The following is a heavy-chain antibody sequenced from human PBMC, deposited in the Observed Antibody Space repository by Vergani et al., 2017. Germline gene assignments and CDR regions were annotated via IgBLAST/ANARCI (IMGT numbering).Heavy chain of an antibody. J-gene: IGHJ4*02. CDR3: ARTRGGPPDRSGLYYFDF. D-gene: IGHD3-22*01. CDR1: GFSLTSSGMR. Sequence: QVTFKESGPALVNPSQALTLTCTFSGFSLTSSGMRVRWFRQSPGKALEWLARIDWDDDKFYSASLKTRLAISKDLSNDLVVLTMTNMGPADTGTYYCARTRGGPPDRSGLYYFDFWGQGTLVTVSS. V-gene: IGHV2-70*04. CDR2: IDWDDDK.